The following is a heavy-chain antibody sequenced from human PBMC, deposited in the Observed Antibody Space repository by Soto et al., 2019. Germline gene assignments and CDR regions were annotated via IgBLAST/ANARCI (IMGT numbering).Heavy chain of an antibody. D-gene: IGHD3-10*01. J-gene: IGHJ4*02. CDR3: VRTSINSQYGAGYFEY. V-gene: IGHV4-39*01. CDR2: IPYTGST. Sequence: SETLSLTCTVSGGSISSSSYWGWIRQPPGKGLEWIGSIPYTGSTYYNPSLKSRVTVSVDTSKNQFSLKLSSVTAADTAVYYCVRTSINSQYGAGYFEYWGQGTLVSVSS. CDR1: GGSISSSSY.